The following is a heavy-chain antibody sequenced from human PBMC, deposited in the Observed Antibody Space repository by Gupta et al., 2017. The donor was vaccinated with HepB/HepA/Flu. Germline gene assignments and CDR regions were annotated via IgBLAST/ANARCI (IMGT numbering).Heavy chain of an antibody. CDR3: ARGSGSTTRALDI. Sequence: EVQLVESGGGLVQPGGSLRLSCAASGFPFSSHWMNWVRQAPGKGLEWVANIKQDGSEKKYVDSVKARFTISRDNAKDSLYLQMDSLRAEDTAVYYCARGSGSTTRALDIWGQGTMVTVSS. J-gene: IGHJ3*02. V-gene: IGHV3-7*01. CDR2: IKQDGSEK. CDR1: GFPFSSHW. D-gene: IGHD2/OR15-2a*01.